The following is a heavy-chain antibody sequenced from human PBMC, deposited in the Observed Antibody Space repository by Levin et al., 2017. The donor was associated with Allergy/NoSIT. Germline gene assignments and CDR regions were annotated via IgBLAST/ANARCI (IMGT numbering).Heavy chain of an antibody. Sequence: LSLTCAASGFRFRSPWMSWVRQAPGKGLEWVAKIKEDGSQTYHEDSVEGRFTISRDNAKNILYLQMNSLRDEDTAVYYCAKEEWFRLDPWGQGTLVTVSS. J-gene: IGHJ5*02. V-gene: IGHV3-7*01. CDR3: AKEEWFRLDP. CDR1: GFRFRSPW. D-gene: IGHD3-3*01. CDR2: IKEDGSQT.